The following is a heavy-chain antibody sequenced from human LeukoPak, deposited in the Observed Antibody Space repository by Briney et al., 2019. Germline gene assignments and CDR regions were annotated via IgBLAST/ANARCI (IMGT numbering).Heavy chain of an antibody. J-gene: IGHJ6*03. CDR1: GGSISSGGYY. V-gene: IGHV4-30-2*01. CDR3: ARHPRTRDDILTGYHCYYYYYMDV. CDR2: IYHSGST. Sequence: PSETLSLTCTVSGGSISSGGYYWSWTRQPPGKGLEWIGYIYHSGSTYYNPSLKSRVTISVDRSKNQFSLKLSSVTAADTAVYYCARHPRTRDDILTGYHCYYYYYMDVWGKGTTVTVSS. D-gene: IGHD3-9*01.